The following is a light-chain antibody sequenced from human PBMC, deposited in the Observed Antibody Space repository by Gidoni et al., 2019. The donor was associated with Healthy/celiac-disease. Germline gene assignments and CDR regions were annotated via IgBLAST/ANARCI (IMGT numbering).Light chain of an antibody. Sequence: DIQMPQSPSTLSASVGDRVTITCRASQSISSWLAWYQQKPGKAPKLLIYKASSLESGVPSRFSGSGSGTEFTLTISSLQPDDFATYYCQQYNSYSSFGQXTKVEIK. CDR2: KAS. CDR1: QSISSW. V-gene: IGKV1-5*03. CDR3: QQYNSYSS. J-gene: IGKJ1*01.